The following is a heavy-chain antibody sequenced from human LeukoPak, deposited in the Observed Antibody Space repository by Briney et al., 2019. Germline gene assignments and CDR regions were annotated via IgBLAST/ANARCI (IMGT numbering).Heavy chain of an antibody. CDR3: ARDDYCSGGSCYFGYYYYYGMDV. CDR2: IWNDGSNK. CDR1: GFTFSSYA. D-gene: IGHD2-15*01. J-gene: IGHJ6*02. Sequence: TGGSLRLSCAASGFTFSSYAMSWVRQAPGKGLEWVAVIWNDGSNKYYADSVKGRFTISRDNSKNTLYLQMNSLRAEDTAVYYCARDDYCSGGSCYFGYYYYYGMDVWGQGTTVTVSS. V-gene: IGHV3-33*08.